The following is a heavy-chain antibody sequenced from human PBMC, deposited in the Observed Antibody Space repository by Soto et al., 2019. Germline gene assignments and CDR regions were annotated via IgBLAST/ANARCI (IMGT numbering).Heavy chain of an antibody. V-gene: IGHV1-18*04. Sequence: ASVKVSCKASGYTFTGYYMHWVRQAPRQGLEWMGWISAYNGNTNYAQKLQGRVTMTTDTSTSTAYMELRSLRSDDTAVYYCARDLREGSSWYWFDPWGQGTLVTVSS. CDR3: ARDLREGSSWYWFDP. CDR2: ISAYNGNT. D-gene: IGHD6-13*01. J-gene: IGHJ5*02. CDR1: GYTFTGYY.